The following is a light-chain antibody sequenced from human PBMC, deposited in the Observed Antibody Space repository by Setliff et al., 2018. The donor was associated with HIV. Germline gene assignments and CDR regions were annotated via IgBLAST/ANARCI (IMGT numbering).Light chain of an antibody. CDR1: SSNIGAGYD. CDR3: QSYDSSLSGSYV. V-gene: IGLV1-40*01. CDR2: GNS. J-gene: IGLJ1*01. Sequence: QSVLTQPPSVSGAPGQRVTFFCTGSSSNIGAGYDVHWYQQLPGTAPKLLIYGNSNRPSGVPDRFSGSKSGTSASLAITGLQAEDEADYYCQSYDSSLSGSYVFGTGTKVTVL.